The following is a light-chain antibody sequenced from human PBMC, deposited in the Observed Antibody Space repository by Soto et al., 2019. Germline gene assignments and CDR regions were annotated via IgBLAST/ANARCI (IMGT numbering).Light chain of an antibody. Sequence: DIQMIQSPSSLSASVGDRVTITCRASQGISNYLAWYQQKPGKVPKLLIFAASTLHSGVPSRFSGSGSGTDFTLTISSLQPEDVATYYCQKYNSARWTFGQGTKVEIK. CDR1: QGISNY. J-gene: IGKJ1*01. CDR2: AAS. CDR3: QKYNSARWT. V-gene: IGKV1-27*01.